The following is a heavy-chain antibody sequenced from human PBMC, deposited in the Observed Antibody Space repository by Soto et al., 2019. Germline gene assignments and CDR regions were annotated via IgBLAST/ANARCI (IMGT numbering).Heavy chain of an antibody. CDR3: AKDWAPCSEPTRAGF. CDR2: ITYDGSKR. CDR1: GFTFKNYG. Sequence: QVQLVESGGGVVQPGRSLRLSCAASGFTFKNYGMHWVRQAPGTGLEWVADITYDGSKRYYADSVKGRITVSKDNSNNTPDLQMNGLSAEDTAVCYCAKDWAPCSEPTRAGFWGQGTPVTVSS. J-gene: IGHJ4*02. D-gene: IGHD2-15*01. V-gene: IGHV3-30*18.